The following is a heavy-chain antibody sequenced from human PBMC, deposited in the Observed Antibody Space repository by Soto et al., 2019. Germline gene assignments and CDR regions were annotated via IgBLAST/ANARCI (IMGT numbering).Heavy chain of an antibody. CDR2: IYYSGST. Sequence: SETLSLTCTVSGGSISSYYWSWIRQPPGKGLEWIGYIYYSGSTNYNPSIKSRVTISVDTSKNQFSLKLSSVTAADTAVYYCARDGGMTTVTTFEENDAFDIWGQGTMVTVSS. V-gene: IGHV4-59*01. J-gene: IGHJ3*02. CDR1: GGSISSYY. D-gene: IGHD4-17*01. CDR3: ARDGGMTTVTTFEENDAFDI.